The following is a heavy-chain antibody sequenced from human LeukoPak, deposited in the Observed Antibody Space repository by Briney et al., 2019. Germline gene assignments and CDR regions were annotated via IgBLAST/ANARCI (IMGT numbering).Heavy chain of an antibody. CDR3: ARDKDLGRNWFDP. V-gene: IGHV4-59*01. CDR2: IYYSGST. J-gene: IGHJ5*02. D-gene: IGHD7-27*01. CDR1: GGSISSYY. Sequence: SETLSLTCTVSGGSISSYYWSWIRQPPGKGLEWIGYIYYSGSTNYNPSLKSRVTISVDTSKNQFSLKLSSVTAADTAVYYCARDKDLGRNWFDPWGQGTLVTVSS.